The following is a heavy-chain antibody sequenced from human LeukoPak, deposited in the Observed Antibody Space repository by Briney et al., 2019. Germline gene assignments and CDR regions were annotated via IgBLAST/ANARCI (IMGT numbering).Heavy chain of an antibody. J-gene: IGHJ6*03. Sequence: PSETLSLTCTVSGGSISSGDYYWSWIRQPPGKGLEWIGYIYYSGSTYYNSSLKSRVTISVDTSKNQFSLKLSSVTAADTAVYYCARGGEHPTYYYYMDVWGKGTTVTVSS. CDR1: GGSISSGDYY. D-gene: IGHD1/OR15-1a*01. CDR3: ARGGEHPTYYYYMDV. CDR2: IYYSGST. V-gene: IGHV4-30-4*08.